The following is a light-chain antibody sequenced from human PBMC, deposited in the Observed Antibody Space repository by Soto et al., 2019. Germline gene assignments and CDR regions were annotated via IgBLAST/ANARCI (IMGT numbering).Light chain of an antibody. V-gene: IGLV2-14*01. CDR2: DVS. CDR3: SSYTTSSTYV. CDR1: SSDVGGYNY. J-gene: IGLJ1*01. Sequence: SALAQPASVSGSPGQSITISCTGTSSDVGGYNYVSWYQQHPGKAPKLMIYDVSNRPSGVSNRFSGSKSGNTASLTISGLQAEDEADYYYSSYTTSSTYVFGTGTKVTVL.